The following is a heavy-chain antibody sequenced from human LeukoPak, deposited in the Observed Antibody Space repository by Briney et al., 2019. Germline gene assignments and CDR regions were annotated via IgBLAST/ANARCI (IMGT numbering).Heavy chain of an antibody. Sequence: KTSETLSLTCTVSGDSTSGYYWSWIRQPPGKGLEWIGYVYHTGHTHYSPSLKSRVTVSLDTSRNQVSLILSSVTAADTAVYYCARHRFGHLFDYWGQGTLVFVSS. J-gene: IGHJ4*02. CDR3: ARHRFGHLFDY. V-gene: IGHV4-59*01. D-gene: IGHD3-16*01. CDR1: GDSTSGYY. CDR2: VYHTGHT.